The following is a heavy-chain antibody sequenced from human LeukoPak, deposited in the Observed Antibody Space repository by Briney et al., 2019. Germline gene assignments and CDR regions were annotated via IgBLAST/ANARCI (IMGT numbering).Heavy chain of an antibody. J-gene: IGHJ4*02. CDR2: ISGDGVSP. Sequence: GGSLRLSCAASGFIFRNYVMNWVRQAPGKGLEWVSAISGDGVSPYYADSVRGRFTISRDNSKNTLYLQMNSLRVEDTAVYFCARDPGAFPYFFDCWGQGTLVTVSS. CDR1: GFIFRNYV. V-gene: IGHV3-23*01. CDR3: ARDPGAFPYFFDC. D-gene: IGHD4/OR15-4a*01.